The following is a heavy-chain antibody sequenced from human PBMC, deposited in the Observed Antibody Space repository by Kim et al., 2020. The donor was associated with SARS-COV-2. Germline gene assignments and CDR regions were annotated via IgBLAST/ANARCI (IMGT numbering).Heavy chain of an antibody. J-gene: IGHJ3*02. CDR2: IYYSGST. V-gene: IGHV4-59*13. CDR3: ARGGDYYGLLRGTAFDI. D-gene: IGHD3-10*01. CDR1: GGSISSYY. Sequence: SETLSLTCTVSGGSISSYYWSWIRQPPGKGLEWIGYIYYSGSTNYNPSLKSRVTISVDTSKNQFSLKLSSVTAADTAVYYCARGGDYYGLLRGTAFDIWGQGTMVTVSS.